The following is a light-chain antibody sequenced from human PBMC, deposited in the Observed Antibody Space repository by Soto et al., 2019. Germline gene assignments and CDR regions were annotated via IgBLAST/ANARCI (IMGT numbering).Light chain of an antibody. J-gene: IGKJ2*01. CDR2: DAS. Sequence: DIQMTQSPSSLSASVGDRVTITCRASQGIRADLSWYQQQAGKVPKGLIYDASNLHGGVPSRFRGSGSGTEFTLTFLSLQPQDFATDYCLQHHSYPYTFGQRTNLDIK. V-gene: IGKV1-17*01. CDR1: QGIRAD. CDR3: LQHHSYPYT.